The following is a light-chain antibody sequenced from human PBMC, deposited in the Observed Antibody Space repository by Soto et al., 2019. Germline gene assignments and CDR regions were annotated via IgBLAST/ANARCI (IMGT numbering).Light chain of an antibody. CDR2: KIF. CDR1: QSLVSSAGNTY. V-gene: IGKV2-30*01. Sequence: DVVMTQSPLSLPVPLGQPASISCTSSQSLVSSAGNTYLTWFQQRPGQSPRRLIYKIFNRDSGVPDRFSGSGSGTNFTLKISRVEAEDVGVYYCMQGTHWPPWTFDQGTKVEIK. J-gene: IGKJ1*01. CDR3: MQGTHWPPWT.